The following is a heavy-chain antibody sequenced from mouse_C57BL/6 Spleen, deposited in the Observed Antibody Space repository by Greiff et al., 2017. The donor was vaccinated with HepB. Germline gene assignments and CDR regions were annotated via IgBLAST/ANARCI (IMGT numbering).Heavy chain of an antibody. V-gene: IGHV10-1*01. J-gene: IGHJ4*01. D-gene: IGHD2-1*01. Sequence: GGGLVQPKGSLKLSCAASGFSFNTYAMNWVRQAPGKGLEWVARIRSKSNNYATYYADSVKDRFTISRDDSESMLYLQMNNLKTEDTAMYYCVRHDGKDAMDYWGQGTSVTVSS. CDR3: VRHDGKDAMDY. CDR2: IRSKSNNYAT. CDR1: GFSFNTYA.